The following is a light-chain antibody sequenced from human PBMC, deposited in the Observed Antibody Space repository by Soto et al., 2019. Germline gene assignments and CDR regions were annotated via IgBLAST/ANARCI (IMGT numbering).Light chain of an antibody. V-gene: IGKV4-1*01. CDR1: QSVLHRSNNKNY. CDR2: WAS. J-gene: IGKJ1*01. Sequence: DIVMTQSPDSLAVSLGERATINCKSSQSVLHRSNNKNYLAWYQQKPGQHPKLLIYWASTRESGVPDRFSGSGSGTDFTLSISSLQAEDVAVYYCQQYYSTLWTFGQGTKVEIK. CDR3: QQYYSTLWT.